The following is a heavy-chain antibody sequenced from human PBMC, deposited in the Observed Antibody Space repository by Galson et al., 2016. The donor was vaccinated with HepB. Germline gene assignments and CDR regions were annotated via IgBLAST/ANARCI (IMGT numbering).Heavy chain of an antibody. CDR1: GFTFSSXX. D-gene: IGHD3-10*01. V-gene: IGHV3-48*03. CDR3: ARDRSIWIGEENVRVYFDS. CDR2: XXSSGSXK. J-gene: IGHJ4*02. Sequence: SLRLSCAASGFTFSSXXMNXXRQAXXKGLXXVSXXXSSGSXKYYADSVXGRFIISRDNAENSLYLDMXSLRAEETAVYYCARDRSIWIGEENVRVYFDSWGQGILVTVSS.